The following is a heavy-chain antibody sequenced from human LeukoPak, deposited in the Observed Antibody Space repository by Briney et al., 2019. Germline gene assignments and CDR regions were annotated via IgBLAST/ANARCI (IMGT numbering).Heavy chain of an antibody. Sequence: PGGSLRLSCAASGFTFSNAWMSWVRQAPGKGLEWVAVISYDGSNKYYADSVKGRFTISIDNSKNTLYLQMNSLRAEDTAVYYCARDSSRLGDGPGYYYYMDVWGKGTTVTVSS. D-gene: IGHD3-16*01. CDR3: ARDSSRLGDGPGYYYYMDV. CDR1: GFTFSNAW. CDR2: ISYDGSNK. J-gene: IGHJ6*03. V-gene: IGHV3-30*03.